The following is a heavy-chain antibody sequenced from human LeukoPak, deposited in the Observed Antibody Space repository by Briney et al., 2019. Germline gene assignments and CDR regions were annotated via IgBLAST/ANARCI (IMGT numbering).Heavy chain of an antibody. CDR1: GLTFTSYI. Sequence: PGGSLRLSCATSGLTFTSYIMHWVRQAPGKGLVWVSRINSDGSSTSYADSVKGRFTISRDNAKNTLYLQMNSLRAEDTAVYYCARVSGSGSYYGMDVWGQGTTVTVSS. J-gene: IGHJ6*02. D-gene: IGHD3-10*01. CDR3: ARVSGSGSYYGMDV. CDR2: INSDGSST. V-gene: IGHV3-74*01.